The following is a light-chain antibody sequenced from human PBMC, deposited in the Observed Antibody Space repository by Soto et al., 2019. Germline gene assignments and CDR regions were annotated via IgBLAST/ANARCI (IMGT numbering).Light chain of an antibody. CDR1: SGHSSYA. V-gene: IGLV4-69*01. Sequence: QLVLTQSPSASASLGASVKLTCTLCSGHSSYAIAWHQQQPEKGPRYLMKLSSDGSHSKGDGIPDRFSGSSSGAERYLTISSLQSEDEADYYCQTWDTGARVVFGGGTQLTVL. CDR3: QTWDTGARVV. CDR2: LSSDGSH. J-gene: IGLJ2*01.